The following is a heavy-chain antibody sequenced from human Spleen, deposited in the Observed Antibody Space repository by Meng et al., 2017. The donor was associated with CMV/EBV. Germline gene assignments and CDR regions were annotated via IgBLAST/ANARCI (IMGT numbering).Heavy chain of an antibody. CDR2: INHSGST. Sequence: GSFSAYYWTWIRQPQGKGLEWIGEINHSGSTNYIPSLKSRVTISVDTSKNQFSLRLSSVTAADTAVYYCTRVYDSSGYYYLRRGFDSWGQGTLVTVSS. CDR3: TRVYDSSGYYYLRRGFDS. J-gene: IGHJ4*02. D-gene: IGHD3-22*01. CDR1: GSFSAYY. V-gene: IGHV4-34*01.